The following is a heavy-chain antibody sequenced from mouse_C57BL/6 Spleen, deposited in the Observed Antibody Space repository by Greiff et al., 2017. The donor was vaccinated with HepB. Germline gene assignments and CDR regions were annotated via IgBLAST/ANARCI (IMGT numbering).Heavy chain of an antibody. V-gene: IGHV1-55*01. J-gene: IGHJ1*03. CDR1: GYTFTSYW. CDR2: IYPGSGST. Sequence: QVHVKQSGAELVKPGASVKMSCKASGYTFTSYWITWVKQRPGQGLEWIGDIYPGSGSTNYNEKFKSKATLTVDTSSSTAYMQLSSLTSEDSAVYYCARGATVVGVWGTGTTVTVSS. CDR3: ARGATVVGV. D-gene: IGHD1-1*01.